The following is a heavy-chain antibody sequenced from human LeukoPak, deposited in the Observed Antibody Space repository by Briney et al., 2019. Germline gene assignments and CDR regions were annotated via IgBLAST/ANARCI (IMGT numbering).Heavy chain of an antibody. D-gene: IGHD2-15*01. CDR1: GFTFSTYA. CDR2: ISGSSDST. CDR3: ASFSATRVRWFDP. V-gene: IGHV3-23*01. J-gene: IGHJ5*02. Sequence: GGSLRLSCVASGFTFSTYAMSWVRQAPGKGLEWVSFISGSSDSTNYADSVKGRFTISRDNAKNSLYLQMNSLRAEDTAVYYCASFSATRVRWFDPWGQGTLVTVSS.